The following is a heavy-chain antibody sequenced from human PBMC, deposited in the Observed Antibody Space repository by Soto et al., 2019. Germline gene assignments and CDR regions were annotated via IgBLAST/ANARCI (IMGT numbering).Heavy chain of an antibody. CDR1: GGSISSGGYY. V-gene: IGHV4-31*03. CDR2: IYDSGST. CDR3: ARGRRFGYSIKYYYGMDV. Sequence: QVQLQESGPGLVKPSQTLSLTCTVSGGSISSGGYYWSWIRQHPGKGLEWIGYIYDSGSTYYNPSLKSRVTISLDTSQNQFSLKLSSVTAADTAVYYCARGRRFGYSIKYYYGMDVWGQGTTVTVSS. J-gene: IGHJ6*02. D-gene: IGHD4-4*01.